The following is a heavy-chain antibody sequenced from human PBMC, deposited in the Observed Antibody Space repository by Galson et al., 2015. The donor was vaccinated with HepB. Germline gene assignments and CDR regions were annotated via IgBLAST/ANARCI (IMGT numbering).Heavy chain of an antibody. CDR3: ATARGGYFDSSGFSN. Sequence: SLRLSCAASGFTFTNFAMNWVRQAPGKGLEWVSAIGGSGINMFYAAAVRGRFTISSDNSKNTLFLVMTSLRVEDTAVYFWATARGGYFDSSGFSNWGQGTLVTVSS. V-gene: IGHV3-23*05. CDR2: IGGSGINM. D-gene: IGHD3-22*01. J-gene: IGHJ4*02. CDR1: GFTFTNFA.